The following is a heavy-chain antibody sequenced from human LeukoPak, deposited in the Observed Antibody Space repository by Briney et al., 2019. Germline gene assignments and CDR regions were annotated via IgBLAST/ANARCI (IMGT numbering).Heavy chain of an antibody. CDR1: GYSISSGYY. Sequence: SETLSLTCTVSGYSISSGYYWGWIRQPPPKGLEWIGSIYHSGSTYYNPSLKSRVTISADTSKNQFSLMLSSVTAADTAVYYCARVLGFGVVIIDLPWRDWGQGTLVTVSS. CDR3: ARVLGFGVVIIDLPWRD. V-gene: IGHV4-38-2*02. D-gene: IGHD3-3*01. CDR2: IYHSGST. J-gene: IGHJ4*02.